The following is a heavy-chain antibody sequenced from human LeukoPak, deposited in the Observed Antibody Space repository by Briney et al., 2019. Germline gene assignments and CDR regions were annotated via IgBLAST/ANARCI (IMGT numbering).Heavy chain of an antibody. CDR2: TNGGGSS. V-gene: IGHV4-4*02. J-gene: IGHJ5*02. Sequence: SETLSLTCAVSGDSISNNNWWTWVRQPPGKGLEWIGETNGGGSSNYSPSLKSQVTISVDKSKNQFSLKLDSVTAADTAVYYCARAKWFDPWGQGTLVTVSS. CDR3: ARAKWFDP. CDR1: GDSISNNNW.